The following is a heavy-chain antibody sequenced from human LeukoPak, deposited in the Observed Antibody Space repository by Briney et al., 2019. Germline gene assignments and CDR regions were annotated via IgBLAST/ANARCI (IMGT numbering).Heavy chain of an antibody. Sequence: GGSLRLSCAASGFTFSHYTMNWVRQAPGKGLDWVSSISSSSSYIYYADSVKGRFTISRDNVKNSLYLQMNSLRAEDTAVYYCARGKTGSYYSRSYYMDVWGKGTTVTISS. CDR1: GFTFSHYT. CDR3: ARGKTGSYYSRSYYMDV. CDR2: ISSSSSYI. V-gene: IGHV3-21*04. D-gene: IGHD3-10*01. J-gene: IGHJ6*03.